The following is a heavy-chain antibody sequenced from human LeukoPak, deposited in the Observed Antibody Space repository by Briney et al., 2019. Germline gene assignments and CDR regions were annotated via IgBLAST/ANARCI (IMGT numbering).Heavy chain of an antibody. V-gene: IGHV4-34*01. CDR1: GGSFSGYY. CDR3: ATRRNYYGPGSYYKGAFDY. Sequence: SETLSLTCAVYGGSFSGYYWSWIRQPPGKGLEWIGEINHSGSTNYNPSLKSRVTISVDTSKNQFSLKLSSVTAADTAVYYCATRRNYYGPGSYYKGAFDYWGQGTLVTVSS. J-gene: IGHJ4*02. D-gene: IGHD3-10*01. CDR2: INHSGST.